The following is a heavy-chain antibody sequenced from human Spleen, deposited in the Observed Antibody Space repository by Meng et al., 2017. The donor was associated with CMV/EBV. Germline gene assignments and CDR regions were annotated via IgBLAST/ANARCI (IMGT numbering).Heavy chain of an antibody. V-gene: IGHV1-2*02. CDR1: GYTFTGYY. CDR2: INPNSGGT. CDR3: ARELEQQLSGMDV. J-gene: IGHJ6*02. D-gene: IGHD6-13*01. Sequence: ASVKVSCKASGYTFTGYYMHWVRQAPGQGLEWMGWINPNSGGTNYAQKFQGRVTMTRDTSINTAYMDLSRLRSDDTAVYYCARELEQQLSGMDVWGQGTTVTVSS.